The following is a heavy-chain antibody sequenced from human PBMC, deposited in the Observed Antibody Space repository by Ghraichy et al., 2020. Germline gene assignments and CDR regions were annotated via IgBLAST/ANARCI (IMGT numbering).Heavy chain of an antibody. CDR2: ISSSGSNI. CDR3: AKDTNYDLLIGYYNYFDY. V-gene: IGHV3-23*01. Sequence: RQKRVSTISSSGSNIYYADAVKGRFTVSRDNSKNTLYLQMNTLRAEDTAVYYCAKDTNYDLLIGYYNYFDYWGQG. J-gene: IGHJ4*02. D-gene: IGHD3-9*01.